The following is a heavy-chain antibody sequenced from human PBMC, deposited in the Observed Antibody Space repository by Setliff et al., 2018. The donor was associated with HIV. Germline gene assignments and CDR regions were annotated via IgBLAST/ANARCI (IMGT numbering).Heavy chain of an antibody. D-gene: IGHD6-13*01. CDR3: AKERGSIAAAGRYMDV. Sequence: GGSLRLSCAASGFTFSSYGMHWVRQAPGKGLEWVAVIWYDGSNKYYADSVKGRFTISRDNSKNTLYLQMNSLRAEDTAVYYCAKERGSIAAAGRYMDVWGKGTTVTVSS. V-gene: IGHV3-33*06. CDR2: IWYDGSNK. CDR1: GFTFSSYG. J-gene: IGHJ6*03.